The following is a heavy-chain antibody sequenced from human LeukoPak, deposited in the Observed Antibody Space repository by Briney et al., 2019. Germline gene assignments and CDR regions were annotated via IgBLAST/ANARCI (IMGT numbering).Heavy chain of an antibody. CDR2: IYHSGST. V-gene: IGHV4-38-2*02. CDR3: ASTITGTMFAFDI. CDR1: GYSISSGYY. J-gene: IGHJ3*02. D-gene: IGHD1-7*01. Sequence: PSETLSLTCTVSGYSISSGYYWGWIRQPPGKGLEWIGNIYHSGSTYYNPSLKSRVTISVDTSKNQFSLKLSSVTAADTAVYFCASTITGTMFAFDIWGQGTMVTVSS.